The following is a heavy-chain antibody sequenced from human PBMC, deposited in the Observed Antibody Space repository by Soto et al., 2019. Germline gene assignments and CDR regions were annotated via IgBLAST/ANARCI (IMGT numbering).Heavy chain of an antibody. V-gene: IGHV4-31*03. CDR3: ARSSGWFDY. CDR1: GGSISSGCYY. D-gene: IGHD6-19*01. CDR2: IYYSGST. Sequence: PSETLSLTCTVSGGSISSGCYYWTWIRQHPGKGLEWIGYIYYSGSTYYNPSLKSRITINPDTSKNQFSLQLNSVTPEDTAVYYCARSSGWFDYWGQGTLVTVSS. J-gene: IGHJ5*01.